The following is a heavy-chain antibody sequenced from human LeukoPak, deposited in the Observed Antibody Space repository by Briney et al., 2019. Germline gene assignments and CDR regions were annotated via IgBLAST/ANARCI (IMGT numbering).Heavy chain of an antibody. V-gene: IGHV3-7*01. D-gene: IGHD2-2*01. J-gene: IGHJ4*02. CDR3: AKDAFPYCSSTSCYPYFDY. Sequence: PGGSLRLSCAASGFTFSSCWMSWVRQAPGKGLEWVANIKQDGSNKYYADSVKGRFTISRDNSKNTLYLQMNSLRAEDSAVYYCAKDAFPYCSSTSCYPYFDYWGQGTLVTVSS. CDR1: GFTFSSCW. CDR2: IKQDGSNK.